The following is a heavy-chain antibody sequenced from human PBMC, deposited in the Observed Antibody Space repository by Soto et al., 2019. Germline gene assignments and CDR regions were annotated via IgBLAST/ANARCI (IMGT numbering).Heavy chain of an antibody. V-gene: IGHV4-59*08. J-gene: IGHJ5*02. CDR1: GGSISSYY. Sequence: SETLSLTCTVSGGSISSYYWSWIRQPPGKGLEWIGYIYYSGSTNYNPSLKSRVTISVDTSKNQFSLKLSSVTAADTAVYYCASGVKFWSGYFWFDPWGQGTLVTVSS. CDR3: ASGVKFWSGYFWFDP. CDR2: IYYSGST. D-gene: IGHD3-3*01.